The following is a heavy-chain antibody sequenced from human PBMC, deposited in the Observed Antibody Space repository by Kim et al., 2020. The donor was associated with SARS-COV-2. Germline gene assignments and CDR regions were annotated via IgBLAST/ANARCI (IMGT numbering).Heavy chain of an antibody. J-gene: IGHJ6*02. V-gene: IGHV4-59*02. D-gene: IGHD1-1*01. CDR1: GDSVATDF. Sequence: SETLSLTCTVSGDSVATDFWTWIRQAPGKGLDWIGYVSYSGGTSYNPSLRGRLTISVDTSRTHVSLRLNSVTAADTGIYYCTRAHQLAPRGYGMDVWGQGTSVSVSS. CDR3: TRAHQLAPRGYGMDV. CDR2: VSYSGGT.